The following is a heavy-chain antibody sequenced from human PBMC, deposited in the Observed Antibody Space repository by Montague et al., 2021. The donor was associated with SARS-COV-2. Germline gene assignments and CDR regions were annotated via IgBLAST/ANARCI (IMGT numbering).Heavy chain of an antibody. CDR1: GFSLSTRGVG. Sequence: PALVKPTQTLTLTSTFSGFSLSTRGVGVGWIRQPPGKALEWLALIYWDDDERYSPSPESRLTISKDNSKNQVVLTMTKMAPVDTATYYCAHTKAPAGDRWFDPWGQGTPVTVSS. CDR3: AHTKAPAGDRWFDP. D-gene: IGHD6-13*01. CDR2: IYWDDDE. V-gene: IGHV2-5*02. J-gene: IGHJ5*02.